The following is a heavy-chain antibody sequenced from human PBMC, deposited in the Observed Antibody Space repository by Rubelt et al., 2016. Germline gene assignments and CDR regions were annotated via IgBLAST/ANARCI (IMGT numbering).Heavy chain of an antibody. J-gene: IGHJ6*02. CDR3: ARGAEDDYAVDV. D-gene: IGHD3-16*01. CDR1: GYTFITQY. CDR2: IFPSGGST. Sequence: QVQLVQSGAEAKKPGASVRISCKASGYTFITQYVHWFRHAPGQGLEWMGTIFPSGGSTRYKEKFEGRVRMTTDISWTTAHMELNNLESVDTGVYYCARGAEDDYAVDVWGQGTPVSVS. V-gene: IGHV1-46*01.